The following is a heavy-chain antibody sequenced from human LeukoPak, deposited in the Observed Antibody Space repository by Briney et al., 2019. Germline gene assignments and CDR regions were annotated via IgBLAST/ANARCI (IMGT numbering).Heavy chain of an antibody. CDR2: INHSGST. V-gene: IGHV4-34*01. J-gene: IGHJ5*02. CDR3: ARGRRDNWFDP. Sequence: SETLSLTCAVYGGSFSGYYWSWIRQPPGKGLEWIGEINHSGSTNYNPSLKSRVTISVDTSKNQFSRKLSSVTAADTAVYYCARGRRDNWFDPWGQGTLVTVSS. CDR1: GGSFSGYY.